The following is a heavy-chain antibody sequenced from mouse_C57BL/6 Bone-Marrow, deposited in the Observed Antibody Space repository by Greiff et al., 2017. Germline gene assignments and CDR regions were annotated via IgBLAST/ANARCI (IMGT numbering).Heavy chain of an antibody. CDR2: ISYSGST. V-gene: IGHV3-8*01. D-gene: IGHD2-4*01. J-gene: IGHJ1*03. CDR3: ARRIYYDYDDWYFDV. Sequence: EVKLLESGPGLAKPSQTLSLTCSVTGYSITSDYWNWIRKFPGNKLEYMGYISYSGSTYYNPSLKSRISISRDTSKNQYYLQLNSVTTEDTAAYYCARRIYYDYDDWYFDVWGTGATVTVSS. CDR1: GYSITSDY.